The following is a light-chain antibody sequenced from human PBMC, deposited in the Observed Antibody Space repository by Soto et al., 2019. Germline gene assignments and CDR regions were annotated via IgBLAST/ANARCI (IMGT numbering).Light chain of an antibody. CDR3: SSYTSASTLLYL. V-gene: IGLV2-14*01. CDR2: GVT. CDR1: SSDVGGYNY. Sequence: QSALTQPASVSGSPGQSITISCTGTSSDVGGYNYVSWYQQHPGIAPKLLIYGVTNRPSGVSTRFSGSKSGNTASLTISGLQAEDAAYYHCSSYTSASTLLYLFGTGTKLTVL. J-gene: IGLJ1*01.